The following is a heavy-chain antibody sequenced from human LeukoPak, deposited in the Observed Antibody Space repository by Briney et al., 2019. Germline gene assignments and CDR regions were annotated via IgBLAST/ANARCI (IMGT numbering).Heavy chain of an antibody. CDR2: LSSSSSYI. CDR1: GFTFSSYS. J-gene: IGHJ4*02. V-gene: IGHV3-21*01. D-gene: IGHD6-13*01. CDR3: ASPYSSRWYELCY. Sequence: GGSLRLSCAASGFTFSSYSMNWVRQAPGKGLEWVSSLSSSSSYIYYADSVKGRFTISRDNAKNSLYLQMNSLRAEDTAVYYCASPYSSRWYELCYWGQGTLVTVSS.